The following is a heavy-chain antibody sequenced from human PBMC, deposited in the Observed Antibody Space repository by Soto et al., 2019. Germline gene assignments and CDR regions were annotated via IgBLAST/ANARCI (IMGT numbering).Heavy chain of an antibody. CDR1: GYTFTSYG. V-gene: IGHV1-18*01. Sequence: AGVKVSCKASGYTFTSYGISWVRQAPGPGLEWMGWISAYNGNTDYPQKLQGRVTMTTDTSTSTAYMELRSPRSDDTAVYYCAREGYCISTSCYASALDYWGQGTLVTVSS. CDR2: ISAYNGNT. J-gene: IGHJ4*02. D-gene: IGHD2-2*01. CDR3: AREGYCISTSCYASALDY.